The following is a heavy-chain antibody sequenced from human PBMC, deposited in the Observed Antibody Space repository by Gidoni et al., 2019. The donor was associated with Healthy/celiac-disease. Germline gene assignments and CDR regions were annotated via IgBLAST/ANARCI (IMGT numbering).Heavy chain of an antibody. CDR2: INHSGST. V-gene: IGHV4-34*01. D-gene: IGHD2-15*01. CDR1: GGSFSGYY. CDR3: ARGRAHARKYCSGGSCYLGDFDY. J-gene: IGHJ4*02. Sequence: QVQLQQRGAGLLKPSETLSLTCAVYGGSFSGYYWSWFRQPPGKGLEWIGEINHSGSTNYNPSLRSRVTISVDTSKNQFSLKLSSVTAADTAVYYCARGRAHARKYCSGGSCYLGDFDYWGQGTLVTVSS.